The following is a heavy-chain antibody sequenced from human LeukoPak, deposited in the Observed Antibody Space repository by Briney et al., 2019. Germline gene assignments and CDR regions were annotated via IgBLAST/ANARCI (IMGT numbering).Heavy chain of an antibody. D-gene: IGHD3-22*01. CDR3: AKERLNYYYDSSGYYSY. CDR2: ISGSGGST. V-gene: IGHV3-23*01. Sequence: GGSLRLSCAASGFTFSSYAMSWVRQAPGKGLEWVSAISGSGGSTYYADSVKGRFTISRDNSKNTLYLQMNSLRAEDTAVYYCAKERLNYYYDSSGYYSYWGQGTLVTVSS. J-gene: IGHJ4*02. CDR1: GFTFSSYA.